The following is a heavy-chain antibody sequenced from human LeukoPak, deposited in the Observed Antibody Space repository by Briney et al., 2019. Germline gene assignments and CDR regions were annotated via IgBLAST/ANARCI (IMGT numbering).Heavy chain of an antibody. Sequence: SETLSLTCTVSGGSISSYYWSWIRQPPGKGLEWIGYIYYSGSTNYNPSLKSRVTISVDTSKNQFSLKLSSVTAADTAVYYCARDRIVGATNGYYFDYWGQGTLVTVSS. CDR1: GGSISSYY. J-gene: IGHJ4*02. D-gene: IGHD1-26*01. CDR2: IYYSGST. CDR3: ARDRIVGATNGYYFDY. V-gene: IGHV4-59*01.